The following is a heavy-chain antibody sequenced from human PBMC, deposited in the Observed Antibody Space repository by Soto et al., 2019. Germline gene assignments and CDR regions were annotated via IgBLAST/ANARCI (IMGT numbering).Heavy chain of an antibody. CDR3: ARGSGSSGWYYYYGMDV. CDR1: GDSFSSNSAA. V-gene: IGHV6-1*01. D-gene: IGHD6-19*01. CDR2: TYYRSKWYN. Sequence: SQTLSLTCVISGDSFSSNSAALNWISPSPSRGLEWLGRTYYRSKWYNDYAVSVKSRITINPDTSKNQFSLQLNSVNPEDTDVYYCARGSGSSGWYYYYGMDVWGQGTTVTVSS. J-gene: IGHJ6*02.